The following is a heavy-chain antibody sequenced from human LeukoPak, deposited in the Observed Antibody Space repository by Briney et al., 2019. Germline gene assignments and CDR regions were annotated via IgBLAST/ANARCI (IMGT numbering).Heavy chain of an antibody. Sequence: GASVKVSCKASGYTFTTFAIHWVRQVPGQSLEWMGWINAGNGNTKYSQNFQGRVTITRDTSASTAYMELSSLTSEDTAVYYCARDSRTISNWLDTWGQGTPVTVSS. V-gene: IGHV1-3*01. D-gene: IGHD1-1*01. J-gene: IGHJ5*02. CDR3: ARDSRTISNWLDT. CDR2: INAGNGNT. CDR1: GYTFTTFA.